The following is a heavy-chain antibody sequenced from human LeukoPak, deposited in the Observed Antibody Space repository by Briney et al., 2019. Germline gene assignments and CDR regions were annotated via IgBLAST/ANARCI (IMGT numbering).Heavy chain of an antibody. CDR2: YI. V-gene: IGHV3-21*01. D-gene: IGHD2-2*02. Sequence: YIYYADSVKRRFTISRDNAKNSLYLQMNSLRAEDTAVYYCARGGYCSSTSCYMEYYFDYWGQGTLVTVSS. J-gene: IGHJ4*02. CDR3: ARGGYCSSTSCYMEYYFDY.